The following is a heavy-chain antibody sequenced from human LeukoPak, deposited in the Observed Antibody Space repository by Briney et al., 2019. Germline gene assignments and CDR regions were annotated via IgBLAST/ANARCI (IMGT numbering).Heavy chain of an antibody. CDR1: GFFFSNYW. D-gene: IGHD4-17*01. CDR2: ISSSGSTI. CDR3: ARDEDYGDYTYYYYGMDA. J-gene: IGHJ6*02. Sequence: GGSLRLSCAASGFFFSNYWMSWVRQAPGKGLEWVSYISSSGSTIYYADSVKGRFTISRDNAKNSLYLQMNSLRAEDTAVYYCARDEDYGDYTYYYYGMDAWGQGTTVTVSS. V-gene: IGHV3-11*01.